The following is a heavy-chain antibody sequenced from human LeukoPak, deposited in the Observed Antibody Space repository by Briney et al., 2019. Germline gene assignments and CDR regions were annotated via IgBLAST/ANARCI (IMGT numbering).Heavy chain of an antibody. CDR2: INHSGST. CDR1: GGSFSGYY. J-gene: IGHJ6*03. D-gene: IGHD2-8*01. V-gene: IGHV4-34*01. CDR3: ARGAGYCTNGVCRTFYMDV. Sequence: PSETLSLTCAVYGGSFSGYYWSWIRQPQGKGLEWIGEINHSGSTNYNPSLKSRVTISVDTSKNQFSLKLSSVTAADTAVYYCARGAGYCTNGVCRTFYMDVWGKGTTVTVSS.